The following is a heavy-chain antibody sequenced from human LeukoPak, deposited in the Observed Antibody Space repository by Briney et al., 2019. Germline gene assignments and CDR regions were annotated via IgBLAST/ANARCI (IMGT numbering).Heavy chain of an antibody. CDR2: INHSGST. CDR3: ARGNDILTGWDYFDY. J-gene: IGHJ4*02. CDR1: GGSFSGYY. Sequence: PSETLSLTCAVYGGSFSGYYWSWIRQPPGKGLEWIGEINHSGSTNYNPSLKSRVTISVDTSKNQFSLKLSSVTAADTAVYYCARGNDILTGWDYFDYWGQGTLVTVSS. V-gene: IGHV4-34*01. D-gene: IGHD3-9*01.